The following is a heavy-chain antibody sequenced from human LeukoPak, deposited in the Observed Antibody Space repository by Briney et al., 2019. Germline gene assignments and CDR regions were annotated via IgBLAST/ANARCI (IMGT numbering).Heavy chain of an antibody. J-gene: IGHJ1*01. Sequence: GGSLRLSCAASGFTFASYAMIWVRQAPGKGLEWVSAISGSGVGTYYADSVKGRFTISRDNSKNTLYLQMNNLRPEDTAVYYCAKVQDYVWGSYRSSQEYFQHWGQGTLVTVSS. V-gene: IGHV3-23*01. D-gene: IGHD3-16*02. CDR2: ISGSGVGT. CDR3: AKVQDYVWGSYRSSQEYFQH. CDR1: GFTFASYA.